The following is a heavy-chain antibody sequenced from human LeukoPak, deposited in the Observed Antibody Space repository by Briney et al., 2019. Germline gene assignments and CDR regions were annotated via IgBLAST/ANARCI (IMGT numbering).Heavy chain of an antibody. Sequence: ASVKVSCKASGYTFTSYGISWVRQAPGQGLEWMGWISAYNGNTNYAQKFQGRVTMTRDTSISTAYMELSRLRSDDTAVYYCASSGNYYDSSGYLGYWGQGTLVTVSS. D-gene: IGHD3-22*01. CDR1: GYTFTSYG. CDR3: ASSGNYYDSSGYLGY. J-gene: IGHJ4*02. V-gene: IGHV1-18*01. CDR2: ISAYNGNT.